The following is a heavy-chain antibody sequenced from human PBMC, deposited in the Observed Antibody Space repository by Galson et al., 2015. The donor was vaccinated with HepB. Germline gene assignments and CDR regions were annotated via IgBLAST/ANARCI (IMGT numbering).Heavy chain of an antibody. D-gene: IGHD4/OR15-4a*01. Sequence: SLRLSCAASGFIFSNYYMNWVCQAPGKGLEWVADIKQDGRDEDYLGSVRGRFTISRDNAKNSLYLQMNSLRAEDTAVYFCARGAGQRVLRYYHGMDVWGQGTTVTVSS. V-gene: IGHV3-7*01. J-gene: IGHJ6*02. CDR1: GFIFSNYY. CDR2: IKQDGRDE. CDR3: ARGAGQRVLRYYHGMDV.